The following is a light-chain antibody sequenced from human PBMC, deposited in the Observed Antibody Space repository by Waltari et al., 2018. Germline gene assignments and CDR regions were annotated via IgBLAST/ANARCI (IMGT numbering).Light chain of an antibody. CDR1: QTVRSNY. CDR3: QQYVSPPET. V-gene: IGKV3-20*01. Sequence: EIVLAHSPDTLSLSPGERATLSCRASQTVRSNYLAWFQQKPGQAPRLLIYGASSRATGIPDRFSGSGSGTDFTLTISRLEPEDFAVYYCQQYVSPPETFGHGTKVEI. J-gene: IGKJ1*01. CDR2: GAS.